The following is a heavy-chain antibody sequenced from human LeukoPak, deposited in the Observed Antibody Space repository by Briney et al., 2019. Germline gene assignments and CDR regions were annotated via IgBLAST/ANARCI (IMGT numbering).Heavy chain of an antibody. V-gene: IGHV1-46*01. CDR2: INPSRGST. D-gene: IGHD1-1*01. CDR1: GYTFTSYY. J-gene: IGHJ5*02. Sequence: GASVKVSCKASGYTFTSYYIHWVRQAPGQGLEWMGMINPSRGSTSYAQKFQGGLTVTRDTSTSTVYMELSSLRSEDTAVYYCTRGVQLERRYYNWFDPWGQGTLVTVSS. CDR3: TRGVQLERRYYNWFDP.